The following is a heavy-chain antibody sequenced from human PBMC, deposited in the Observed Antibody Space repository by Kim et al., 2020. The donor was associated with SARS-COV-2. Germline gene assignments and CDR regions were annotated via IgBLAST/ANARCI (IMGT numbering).Heavy chain of an antibody. D-gene: IGHD3-16*02. V-gene: IGHV4-59*08. Sequence: SRVSISVDTSKNQFSLKPSSVTAADTAVYYCARHGGDYVWGSYRYGFDYWGQGTLVTVSS. CDR3: ARHGGDYVWGSYRYGFDY. J-gene: IGHJ4*02.